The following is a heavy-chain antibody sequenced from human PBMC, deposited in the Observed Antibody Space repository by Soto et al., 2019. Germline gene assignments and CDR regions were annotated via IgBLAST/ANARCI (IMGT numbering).Heavy chain of an antibody. D-gene: IGHD4-17*01. V-gene: IGHV3-30*18. Sequence: QVQLVESGGGVVQPGRSLRLSCAASGFTFSSYGMHWVRQAPGKGLEWVAVISYDGSNKYYADSVKGRFTISRDNSKNTLYLQTNSLRAEDTAVYYCANLKRPHYGDPDAFDMWGQGTMVTVSS. J-gene: IGHJ3*02. CDR1: GFTFSSYG. CDR2: ISYDGSNK. CDR3: ANLKRPHYGDPDAFDM.